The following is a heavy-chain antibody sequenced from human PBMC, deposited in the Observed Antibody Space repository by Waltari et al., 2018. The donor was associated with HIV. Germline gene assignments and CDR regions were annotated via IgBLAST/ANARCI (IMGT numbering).Heavy chain of an antibody. V-gene: IGHV4-39*07. CDR2: IYYSGST. CDR3: ARDTKEPSSGFDY. Sequence: QLQLQESGPGLVKPSETLSLTCTVSGGSISSSSYYWGWIRQPPGKGLEWIGSIYYSGSTYYNPSLKSRVTISVDTSKNQFSLKLSSVTAADTAVYYCARDTKEPSSGFDYWGQGTLVTVSS. CDR1: GGSISSSSYY. J-gene: IGHJ4*02. D-gene: IGHD3-22*01.